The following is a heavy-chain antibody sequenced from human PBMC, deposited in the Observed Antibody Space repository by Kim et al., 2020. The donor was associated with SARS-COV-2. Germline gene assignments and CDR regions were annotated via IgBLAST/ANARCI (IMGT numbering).Heavy chain of an antibody. V-gene: IGHV4-34*01. CDR1: GGSFSGYY. Sequence: SETLSLTCAVYGGSFSGYYWSWIRQPPGKGLEWIGEINHSGSTNYNPSLKSRVTISVDTSKNQFSLKLSSVTAADTAVYYCARGKRRDGPYFDYWGQGTLVTVSS. CDR2: INHSGST. J-gene: IGHJ4*02. CDR3: ARGKRRDGPYFDY.